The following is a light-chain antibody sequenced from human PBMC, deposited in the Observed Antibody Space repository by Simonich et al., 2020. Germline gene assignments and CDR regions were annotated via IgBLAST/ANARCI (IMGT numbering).Light chain of an antibody. CDR3: CSYAGSSTWV. V-gene: IGLV2-23*01. Sequence: QSALTQPASVSGSPGQSITISCTGTSSDVGSYNRVSWYQQHPVKAPKLLIYEGSKRPSGVSKRFSGSKSGNTASLTISGLQAEDEADYYCCSYAGSSTWVFGGGTKLTVL. CDR2: EGS. CDR1: SSDVGSYNR. J-gene: IGLJ3*02.